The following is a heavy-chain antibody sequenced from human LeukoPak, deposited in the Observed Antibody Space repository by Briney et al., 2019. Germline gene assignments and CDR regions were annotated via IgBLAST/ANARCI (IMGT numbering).Heavy chain of an antibody. J-gene: IGHJ6*02. V-gene: IGHV4-31*03. CDR3: ARDVRWVPAAMPLYYYYGMDV. CDR1: GGSISSGGYY. CDR2: IYYSGST. D-gene: IGHD2-2*01. Sequence: PSQTLSLTCTVSGGSISSGGYYWSWIRQHPGKGLEWSGYIYYSGSTYYNPSLKSRVTISVDTSKNQFSLKLSSVTAADTAVYYCARDVRWVPAAMPLYYYYGMDVWGQGTTVTVSS.